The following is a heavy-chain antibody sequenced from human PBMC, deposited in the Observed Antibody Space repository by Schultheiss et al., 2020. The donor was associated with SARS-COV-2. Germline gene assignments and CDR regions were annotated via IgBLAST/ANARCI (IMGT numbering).Heavy chain of an antibody. CDR3: ARGPDVGNYDFWSGYYPRYYYGMDV. Sequence: SETLSLTCTVSGGSINSGGYYWTWIRQSPGKGLEWIGEINHSGSTNYNPSLKSRVTISVDTSKNQFSLKLSSVTAADTAVYYCARGPDVGNYDFWSGYYPRYYYGMDVWGQGTTVTVSS. CDR2: INHSGST. J-gene: IGHJ6*02. D-gene: IGHD3-3*01. V-gene: IGHV4-61*08. CDR1: GGSINSGGYY.